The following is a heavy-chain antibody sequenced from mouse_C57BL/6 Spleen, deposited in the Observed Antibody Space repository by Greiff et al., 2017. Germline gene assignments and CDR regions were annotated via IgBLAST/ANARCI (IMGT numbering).Heavy chain of an antibody. V-gene: IGHV1-76*01. D-gene: IGHD1-1*01. Sequence: VQGVESGAELVRPGASVKLSCKASGYTFTDYYINWVKQRPGQGLEWIARIYPGSGNTYYNEKFKGKATLTAEKSSSTAYMQLSSLTSEDSAVYFCARSYYYGSRGGAMDYWGQGTSVTVSS. CDR3: ARSYYYGSRGGAMDY. CDR1: GYTFTDYY. CDR2: IYPGSGNT. J-gene: IGHJ4*01.